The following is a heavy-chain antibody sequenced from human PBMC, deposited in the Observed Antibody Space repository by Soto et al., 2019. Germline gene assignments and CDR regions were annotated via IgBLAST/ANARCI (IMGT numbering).Heavy chain of an antibody. V-gene: IGHV4-59*08. CDR3: ARLGGAHYDYIWGSYRSDYYYYMDV. D-gene: IGHD3-16*02. Sequence: SETLSLTCTVSGGSISSYYWSWIRQPPGKGLEWIGYIYYSGSTNYNPSLKSRVTISVDTSKNQFSLKLSSVTAADTAVYYCARLGGAHYDYIWGSYRSDYYYYMDVWGKGTTVTVSS. CDR2: IYYSGST. CDR1: GGSISSYY. J-gene: IGHJ6*03.